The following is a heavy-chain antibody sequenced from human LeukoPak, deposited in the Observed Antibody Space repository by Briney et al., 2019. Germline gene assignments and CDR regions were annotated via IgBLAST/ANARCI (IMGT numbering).Heavy chain of an antibody. D-gene: IGHD6-19*01. J-gene: IGHJ5*02. V-gene: IGHV3-21*01. CDR2: ISSSSSYI. CDR3: ARALLPTGYSSGWYWGYNWFDP. Sequence: GGSLRLSCAASGFTFSSYSMNWVRQAPGKGLEWVSSISSSSSYIYYADSVKGRFTISRDNAKNSLYLQMNSLRAEDTAVYYCARALLPTGYSSGWYWGYNWFDPWGQGTLVTVSS. CDR1: GFTFSSYS.